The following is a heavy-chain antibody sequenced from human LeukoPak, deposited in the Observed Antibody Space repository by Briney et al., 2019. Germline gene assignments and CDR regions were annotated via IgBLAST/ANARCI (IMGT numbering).Heavy chain of an antibody. CDR2: ISGYNGDT. D-gene: IGHD6-19*01. J-gene: IGHJ4*02. Sequence: ASVKVSCKASGYTFSSYGISWVRQAPGQGLEWMGWISGYNGDTKYAQRVQGRVTMTTDTSTNTAYMELRSLRSDDTAVYSCARVAPHRRLSSGWYYFDYWGQGTLVTVSS. CDR3: ARVAPHRRLSSGWYYFDY. V-gene: IGHV1-18*01. CDR1: GYTFSSYG.